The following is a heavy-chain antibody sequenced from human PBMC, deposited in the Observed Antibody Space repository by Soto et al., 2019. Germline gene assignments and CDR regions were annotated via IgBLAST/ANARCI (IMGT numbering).Heavy chain of an antibody. J-gene: IGHJ4*02. D-gene: IGHD3-16*01. Sequence: GGSLRLSCAASGFIFSTYWMGWVRQAPGKRLEWVAKIKEDGNEEYYVDSVRGRFTISRDNAKNSLSLQMNSLRAEDTAVYYCARDATRGGDFDFWGQGTLVTVSS. CDR3: ARDATRGGDFDF. CDR1: GFIFSTYW. CDR2: IKEDGNEE. V-gene: IGHV3-7*01.